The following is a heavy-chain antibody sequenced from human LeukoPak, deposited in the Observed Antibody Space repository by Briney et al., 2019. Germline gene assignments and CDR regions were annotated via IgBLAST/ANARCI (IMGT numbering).Heavy chain of an antibody. J-gene: IGHJ4*02. D-gene: IGHD3-10*01. Sequence: SETLSLTCTVSGGSISSSIYYWGWIRQPPGKGLEWIGTIYYSGSTYYNPSLKSRVTISVDTSKNQFSLKLSSVTAADTAVYYCARHSPYYGSEYWGQGTLATVSS. CDR2: IYYSGST. V-gene: IGHV4-39*01. CDR3: ARHSPYYGSEY. CDR1: GGSISSSIYY.